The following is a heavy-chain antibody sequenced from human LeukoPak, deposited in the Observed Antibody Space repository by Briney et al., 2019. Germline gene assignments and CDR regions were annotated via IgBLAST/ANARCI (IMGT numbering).Heavy chain of an antibody. Sequence: GGSLRLSCAAPGFTFNSYSMNWVRQAPGKGLEWVSSISSSTSYIYYADSVKGRFTISRDNAKNSLYLQMNSLRAEDTAVYYCARDVEMATKDAFDIWGQGTMVTVSS. J-gene: IGHJ3*02. D-gene: IGHD5-24*01. CDR3: ARDVEMATKDAFDI. V-gene: IGHV3-21*01. CDR1: GFTFNSYS. CDR2: ISSSTSYI.